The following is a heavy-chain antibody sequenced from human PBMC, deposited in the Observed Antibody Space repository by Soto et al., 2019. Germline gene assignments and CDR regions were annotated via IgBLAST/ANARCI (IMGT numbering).Heavy chain of an antibody. CDR3: TRPGDVDTAMAYDY. D-gene: IGHD5-18*01. J-gene: IGHJ4*02. Sequence: EVQLVESGGGLVQPGGSLKLSCAASGFTFSGSAMHWVRQASGKGLEWVGHISSKPNTYATAYAASIKGRFTISRDDSKNTAYLQMNSLKTEGTAVYYCTRPGDVDTAMAYDYWGQGTLVTVSS. CDR2: ISSKPNTYAT. V-gene: IGHV3-73*02. CDR1: GFTFSGSA.